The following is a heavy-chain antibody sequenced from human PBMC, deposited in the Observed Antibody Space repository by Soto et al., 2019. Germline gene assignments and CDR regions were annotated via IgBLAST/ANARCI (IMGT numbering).Heavy chain of an antibody. CDR1: GDSVSSGTAT. J-gene: IGHJ2*01. CDR3: ARDGSGWHWYFDL. V-gene: IGHV6-1*01. D-gene: IGHD6-19*01. Sequence: QAQLQQSGPGLVKPSQTLSLICAISGDSVSSGTATWSWIRQSPSRGLEWLGRTYYRSKWFYDYAPPVQSRIAITPDTSKNQLSLHLNSVTPEDTAIYFCARDGSGWHWYFDLWGRGTLVTVSS. CDR2: TYYRSKWFY.